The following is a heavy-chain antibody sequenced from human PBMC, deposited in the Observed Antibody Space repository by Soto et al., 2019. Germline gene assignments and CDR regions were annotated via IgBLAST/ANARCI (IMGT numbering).Heavy chain of an antibody. CDR1: GYTFTSYA. V-gene: IGHV1-3*01. D-gene: IGHD6-19*01. CDR2: INAGNGNT. CDR3: ARARLFGFGAVAGPNYYYYYGMDV. Sequence: GASVTVSCKASGYTFTSYAMHWVRQAPGQRLEWMGLINAGNGNTKYSQKFQGRVTITRDTSASTAYMELSSLRSEDTAVYYCARARLFGFGAVAGPNYYYYYGMDVWGQGTTVTVSS. J-gene: IGHJ6*02.